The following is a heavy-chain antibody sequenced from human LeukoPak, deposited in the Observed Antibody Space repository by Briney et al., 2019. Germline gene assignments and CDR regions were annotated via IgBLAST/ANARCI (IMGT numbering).Heavy chain of an antibody. CDR3: ARRMREVGAVDY. CDR1: GYTFTGYY. Sequence: ASVKVSCKASGYTFTGYYMHWVRQAPGQGLEWMGWINPNSGGTNYAQKFQGRVTMTRDTSITTAYMELSRLRSDDTAVYYCARRMREVGAVDYWGQGTLVTVSS. D-gene: IGHD1-26*01. V-gene: IGHV1-2*02. J-gene: IGHJ4*02. CDR2: INPNSGGT.